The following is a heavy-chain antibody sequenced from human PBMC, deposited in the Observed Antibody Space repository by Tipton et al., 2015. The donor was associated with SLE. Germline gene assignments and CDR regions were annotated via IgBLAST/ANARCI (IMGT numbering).Heavy chain of an antibody. D-gene: IGHD2/OR15-2a*01. V-gene: IGHV4-61*02. CDR1: GGSISSGYYF. CDR2: IFSSGDT. Sequence: LRLSCTVSGGSISSGYYFWSWVRQPAGRGLEWFGRIFSSGDTNYNPSLKSRVTISLDTSKNQVSLRLTSLTAADTAVYYCARGFSDAFDVWGQGTMVTVSS. J-gene: IGHJ3*01. CDR3: ARGFSDAFDV.